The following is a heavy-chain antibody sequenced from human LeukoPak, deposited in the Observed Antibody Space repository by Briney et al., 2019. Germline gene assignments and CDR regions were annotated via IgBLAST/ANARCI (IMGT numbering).Heavy chain of an antibody. D-gene: IGHD3-16*01. CDR2: FDPEDGET. CDR3: ATSPGGPNHDAFDI. V-gene: IGHV1-24*01. J-gene: IGHJ3*02. Sequence: ASVKVSRKVSGYTLTELSMHWVRQAPGKGLEWMGGFDPEDGETIYAQKFQGRVTMTEDTSTDTAYMELSSLRSEDTAVYYCATSPGGPNHDAFDIWGQGTMVTVSS. CDR1: GYTLTELS.